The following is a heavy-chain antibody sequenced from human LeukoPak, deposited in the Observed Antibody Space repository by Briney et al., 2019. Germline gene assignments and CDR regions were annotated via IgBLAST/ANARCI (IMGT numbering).Heavy chain of an antibody. CDR1: GFTFSSYS. Sequence: GGSLRLSCAASGFTFSSYSMNWVRQAPGKGVEWVSSISSSSSYIYYADSVKGRFTISRDNAKNSLYLQMNSLRAEDTAVCYCARDGSKWLLLRGHYYYYMDVWGKGTTVTVSS. V-gene: IGHV3-21*01. CDR2: ISSSSSYI. D-gene: IGHD3-22*01. J-gene: IGHJ6*03. CDR3: ARDGSKWLLLRGHYYYYMDV.